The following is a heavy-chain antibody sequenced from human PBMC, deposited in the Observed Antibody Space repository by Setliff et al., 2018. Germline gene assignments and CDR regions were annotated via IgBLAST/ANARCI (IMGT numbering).Heavy chain of an antibody. D-gene: IGHD2-2*01. Sequence: ASVKVSCKASGGTFGSYAISWVRQAPGQGLEWMGGIIPIFGTANYAQKFQGRVTITADESTSTAYMELSSLRSEDTAVYYCARCPPVVPAAMRYYYYMDVWGTGTTVTVSS. CDR3: ARCPPVVPAAMRYYYYMDV. CDR2: IIPIFGTA. J-gene: IGHJ6*03. V-gene: IGHV1-69*13. CDR1: GGTFGSYA.